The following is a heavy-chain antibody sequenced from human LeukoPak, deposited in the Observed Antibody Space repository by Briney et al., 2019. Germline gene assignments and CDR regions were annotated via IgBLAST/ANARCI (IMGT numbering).Heavy chain of an antibody. CDR2: ISYEVSNK. V-gene: IGHV3-30-3*01. J-gene: IGHJ3*02. CDR3: ARARSYSGSYYDAFDI. Sequence: PGRSRRLACAAAGFTFSSYAMHWVRQAAGKWREWVAVISYEVSNKYYADSGKDRFTISRENYKHTLYLQMNSLRAEDPAVYYCARARSYSGSYYDAFDIWGQGTMVTVSS. CDR1: GFTFSSYA. D-gene: IGHD1-26*01.